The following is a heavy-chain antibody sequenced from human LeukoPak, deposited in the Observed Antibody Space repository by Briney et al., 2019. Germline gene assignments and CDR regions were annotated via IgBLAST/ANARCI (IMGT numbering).Heavy chain of an antibody. CDR3: AKVFLSDWLIDS. Sequence: GGSLRLFCAASGFTFSSYAMSWVRQAPGKGLEWVSTISGSGSSTYYADSVKGRFTISRDNSKYTLYLQMESLRAEDTAVYYCAKVFLSDWLIDSWGQGTLVTVSS. V-gene: IGHV3-23*01. D-gene: IGHD3-9*01. CDR2: ISGSGSST. CDR1: GFTFSSYA. J-gene: IGHJ4*02.